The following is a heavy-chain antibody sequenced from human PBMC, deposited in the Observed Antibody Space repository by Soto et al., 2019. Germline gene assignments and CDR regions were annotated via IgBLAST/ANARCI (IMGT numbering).Heavy chain of an antibody. V-gene: IGHV1-18*01. D-gene: IGHD7-27*01. CDR1: FYTFTIYF. CDR2: IIAYNFNT. Sequence: SFNFSFNSSFYTFTIYFIIFFLHSPLQFLYFILFIIAYNFNTNYSQNLQGRFTMTTDTSTSTAYMELRSLRSDDTTVYYCARDRAGNWGYSRDIWGQGTMVTVSS. J-gene: IGHJ3*02. CDR3: ARDRAGNWGYSRDI.